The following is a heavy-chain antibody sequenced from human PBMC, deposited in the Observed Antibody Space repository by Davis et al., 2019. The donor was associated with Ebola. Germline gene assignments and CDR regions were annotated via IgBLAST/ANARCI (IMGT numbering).Heavy chain of an antibody. Sequence: ASVKVSCKASGYTFTSYDINWVRQATGQGLEWMGWMNPNSGNTGYAQKFQGRVTMTRNTSISTAYMELSSLRSEDTAVYYCARDPGGYCSGGSCYSYWYFDLWGRGTLVTVSS. J-gene: IGHJ2*01. D-gene: IGHD2-15*01. CDR2: MNPNSGNT. V-gene: IGHV1-8*01. CDR3: ARDPGGYCSGGSCYSYWYFDL. CDR1: GYTFTSYD.